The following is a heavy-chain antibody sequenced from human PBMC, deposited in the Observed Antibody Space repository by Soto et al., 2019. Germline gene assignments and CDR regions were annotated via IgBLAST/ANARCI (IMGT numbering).Heavy chain of an antibody. D-gene: IGHD4-17*01. Sequence: PSATLSLTCTVSGGSISSYYWSWIRQPPGKGLEWIGYIYYSGSTNYNPSLKSRVTISVDTSKNQFSLKLSSVTAADTAVYYCARRYGDYFDYWGQGTLVTVSS. CDR2: IYYSGST. CDR3: ARRYGDYFDY. V-gene: IGHV4-59*08. J-gene: IGHJ4*02. CDR1: GGSISSYY.